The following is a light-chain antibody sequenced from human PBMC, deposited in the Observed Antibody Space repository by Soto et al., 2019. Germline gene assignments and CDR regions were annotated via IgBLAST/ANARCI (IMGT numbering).Light chain of an antibody. CDR2: DVS. CDR1: QSVSTY. Sequence: VLTQSPATLSLSPGDRATLSCRGSQSVSTYLAGSKQKTGKAPRILIYDVSTRDTGIPDRLSGSGYGKELNLTITSLEHEDFAVDSCQQRSDWTITFGQGTRLEIK. CDR3: QQRSDWTIT. V-gene: IGKV3-11*01. J-gene: IGKJ5*01.